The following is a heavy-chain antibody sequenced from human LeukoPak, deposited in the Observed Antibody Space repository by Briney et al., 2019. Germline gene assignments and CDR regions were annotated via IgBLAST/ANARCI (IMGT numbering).Heavy chain of an antibody. CDR3: AREPTSGREPTSGRPLDY. V-gene: IGHV4-4*07. J-gene: IGHJ4*02. D-gene: IGHD5-12*01. Sequence: SETLSLTCTVSGGSISGYFWSWIRQPAGKGLEWIGRIYSSGSNNYNPPPKSRVTMSLDTSKNHLSLNLSSVTAADTAVYYCAREPTSGREPTSGRPLDYWGQGTLVTVSS. CDR1: GGSISGYF. CDR2: IYSSGSN.